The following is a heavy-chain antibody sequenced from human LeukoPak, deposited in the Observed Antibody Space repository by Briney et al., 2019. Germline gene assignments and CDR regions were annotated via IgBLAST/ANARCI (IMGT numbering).Heavy chain of an antibody. D-gene: IGHD6-13*01. CDR1: GFTFSSYA. CDR3: AKDPEQGSSWHYYYYYYGTDV. V-gene: IGHV3-23*01. CDR2: ISGSGGST. J-gene: IGHJ6*02. Sequence: PGGSLRLSCAASGFTFSSYAMSWVRQAPGKGLEWVSAISGSGGSTYYADSVKGRFTISRDNSKNTLYLQMNSLRAEDTAVYYCAKDPEQGSSWHYYYYYYGTDVWGQGTTVTVSS.